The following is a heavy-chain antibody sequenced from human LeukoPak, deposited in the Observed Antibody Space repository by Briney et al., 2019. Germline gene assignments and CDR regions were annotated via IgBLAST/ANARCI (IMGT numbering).Heavy chain of an antibody. CDR3: ARAGRGVTLYTDY. Sequence: GRSLRLSCAASGFTFSSYAMHWARQAPGKGLEGVAVISYDGSNKYYADSVKGRFTISRDNSKNTLYLQMNSLRAEDTAVYYCARAGRGVTLYTDYWGQGTLVTVSS. CDR2: ISYDGSNK. CDR1: GFTFSSYA. D-gene: IGHD3-10*01. V-gene: IGHV3-30*04. J-gene: IGHJ4*02.